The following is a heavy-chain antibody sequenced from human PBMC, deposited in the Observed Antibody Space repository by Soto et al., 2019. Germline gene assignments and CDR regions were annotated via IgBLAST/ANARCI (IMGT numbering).Heavy chain of an antibody. CDR2: ISYNGRNK. Sequence: GGSLRLSCAASGFTFSFYAMHWVRQAPGKGLEWVAVISYNGRNKHYVDSVKGRFTISRDNSQDTLYLQMDSLRPDDTAVYYCARQAKLGDRSQFYFDYWAQGTLVTVSS. J-gene: IGHJ4*02. CDR1: GFTFSFYA. D-gene: IGHD3-16*01. CDR3: ARQAKLGDRSQFYFDY. V-gene: IGHV3-30*04.